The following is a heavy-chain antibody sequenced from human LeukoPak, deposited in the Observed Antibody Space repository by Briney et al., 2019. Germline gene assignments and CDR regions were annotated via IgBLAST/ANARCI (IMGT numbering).Heavy chain of an antibody. CDR2: IYYSGST. Sequence: KSSETLSLTCAVYGGSFSGYYWSWIRQHPGKGLEWVGYIYYSGSTYYNPSLKSRVTISVDTSKNQFSLKLSPVTAADTAVYYCARGLGYDFWSGYGQLNWFDPWGQGTLVTVSS. CDR1: GGSFSGYY. J-gene: IGHJ5*02. CDR3: ARGLGYDFWSGYGQLNWFDP. V-gene: IGHV4-31*11. D-gene: IGHD3-3*01.